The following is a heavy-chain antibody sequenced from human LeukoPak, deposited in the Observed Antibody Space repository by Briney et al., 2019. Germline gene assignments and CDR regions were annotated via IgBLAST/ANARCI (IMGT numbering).Heavy chain of an antibody. Sequence: PGGSLRLSCAASGFTFSSYSMNWVRQAPGKGLEWVSYISSSSSTIYYADSVKGRFTIPRDNAKNSLYLQMNSLRAEDTAVYYCARDLISYDSSGYYDYWGQGTLVTVSS. CDR2: ISSSSSTI. V-gene: IGHV3-48*01. CDR3: ARDLISYDSSGYYDY. J-gene: IGHJ4*02. D-gene: IGHD3-22*01. CDR1: GFTFSSYS.